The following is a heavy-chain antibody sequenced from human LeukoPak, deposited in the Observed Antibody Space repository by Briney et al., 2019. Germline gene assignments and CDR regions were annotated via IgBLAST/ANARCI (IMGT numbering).Heavy chain of an antibody. J-gene: IGHJ4*02. CDR2: INPGSGGT. Sequence: ASVKVSCKASGYTFTDYYIHWVRQAPGQGLEWMGWINPGSGGTNYAQKFQGRVTMTRDTSISTAYMELRSLRSDDTAVFYCAGGIASTGRYYFDYWGQGTLVTVSS. D-gene: IGHD6-13*01. V-gene: IGHV1-2*02. CDR3: AGGIASTGRYYFDY. CDR1: GYTFTDYY.